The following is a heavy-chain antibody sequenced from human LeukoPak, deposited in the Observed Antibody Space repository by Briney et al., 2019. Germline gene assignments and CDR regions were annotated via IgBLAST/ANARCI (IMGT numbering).Heavy chain of an antibody. Sequence: PSETLSLTCAVYGGSFSGYYWSWIRQPPGKGLEWIGEINHSGSTNYNPSLKSRVTISVDTSKNQFSLKLSSVTAADTAVYYCASGGSCYSQTYLLRDPRPFDYWGQGTLVTVSS. V-gene: IGHV4-34*01. CDR2: INHSGST. CDR3: ASGGSCYSQTYLLRDPRPFDY. J-gene: IGHJ4*02. CDR1: GGSFSGYY. D-gene: IGHD2-15*01.